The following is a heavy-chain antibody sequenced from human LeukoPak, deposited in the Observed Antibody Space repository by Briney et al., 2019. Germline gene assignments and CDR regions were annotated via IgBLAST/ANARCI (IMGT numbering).Heavy chain of an antibody. J-gene: IGHJ4*02. CDR1: GGSISSGGYY. D-gene: IGHD4-17*01. Sequence: SETLSLTCTVSGGSISSGGYYWRWIRQHPGKGLEWIGYIYYSGSTYYNPSLKSRVTISVDTSKNQFSLKLSSVTAADTAVYYCARFTTVTTFIDYWGQGTLVTVSS. CDR2: IYYSGST. V-gene: IGHV4-31*03. CDR3: ARFTTVTTFIDY.